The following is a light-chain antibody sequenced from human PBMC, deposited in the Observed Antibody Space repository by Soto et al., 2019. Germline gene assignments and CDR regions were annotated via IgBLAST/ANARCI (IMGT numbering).Light chain of an antibody. V-gene: IGLV2-14*01. J-gene: IGLJ1*01. CDR2: EVS. CDR1: STDIGFYDF. Sequence: QSALTQPASVSGSPGQSITISCTGSSTDIGFYDFVSWYQQHPGKAPKLVIYEVSGRPSGISVRLSGSKSGNTTALPISGLHADDDDEYYYSSSTKTTTTFVFGTGTKLTVL. CDR3: SSSTKTTTTFV.